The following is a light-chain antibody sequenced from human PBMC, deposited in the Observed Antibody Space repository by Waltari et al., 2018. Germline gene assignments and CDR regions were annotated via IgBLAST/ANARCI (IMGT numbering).Light chain of an antibody. Sequence: DIQMTQSPSSLSASVGGSVTMSCRESHHIDVFLNWYQQKPGKAPKLLIFGASSLQNGVPSRFSGSGSGTDFTLTITSLSSEDSATYYCQQSQGFPYTFGQGTKLEIK. CDR2: GAS. V-gene: IGKV1-39*01. J-gene: IGKJ2*01. CDR3: QQSQGFPYT. CDR1: HHIDVF.